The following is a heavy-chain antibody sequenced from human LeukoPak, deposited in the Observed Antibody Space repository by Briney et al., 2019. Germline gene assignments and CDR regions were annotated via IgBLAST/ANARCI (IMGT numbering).Heavy chain of an antibody. CDR2: IYYSGST. CDR1: GGSVSSGSYY. CDR3: AREGDNWFDP. Sequence: PSETLSLTCTVSGGSVSSGSYYWSWIRQPPGKGLEWIGYIYYSGSTNYNPSLKSRVTISVDTSKNQFSLKLSSVTAADTAVYYCAREGDNWFDPWGQGTLSPSPQ. J-gene: IGHJ5*02. V-gene: IGHV4-61*01.